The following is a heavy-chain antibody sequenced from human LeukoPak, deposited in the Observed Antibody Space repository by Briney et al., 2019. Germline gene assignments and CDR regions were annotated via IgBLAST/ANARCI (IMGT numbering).Heavy chain of an antibody. CDR1: GYTFTSYG. D-gene: IGHD3-10*01. Sequence: ASVKVSCKASGYTFTSYGISWVRQAPGQGLEWMGWISAYNCNTNYAQKLQGRVTMNTDTSTSTAYMELRSLRSDDTAVYYCARNLRYYYGSGSYYYDYWGQGTLVTVSS. V-gene: IGHV1-18*01. CDR3: ARNLRYYYGSGSYYYDY. J-gene: IGHJ4*02. CDR2: ISAYNCNT.